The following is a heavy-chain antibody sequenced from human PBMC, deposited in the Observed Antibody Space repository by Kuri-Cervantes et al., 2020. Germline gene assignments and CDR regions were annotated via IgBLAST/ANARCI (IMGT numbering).Heavy chain of an antibody. CDR1: GFTFSSYA. J-gene: IGHJ5*01. CDR3: ARHDWFES. CDR2: ISGSGGST. V-gene: IGHV3-23*01. Sequence: GESLKISCAASGFTFSSYAMSWVRQAPGKGLEWVSAISGSGGSTYYADSVKGRFTISRDNSKNSLYLQMNSLRVEDTALYYCARHDWFESWGQGTRSPSPQ.